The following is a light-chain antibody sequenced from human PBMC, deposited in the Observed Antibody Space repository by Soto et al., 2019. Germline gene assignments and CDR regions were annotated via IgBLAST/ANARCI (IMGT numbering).Light chain of an antibody. CDR1: QSISRY. Sequence: IQMTQSPSSLSASVVDRITITFLASQSISRYLNWYQHKPGKAPKLLINAASSLERGVPSRFSGGGSGTDFTLNISSLQPDDFATYYCQQNYRATPWTFGQGTKVDTK. J-gene: IGKJ1*01. CDR2: AAS. V-gene: IGKV1-39*01. CDR3: QQNYRATPWT.